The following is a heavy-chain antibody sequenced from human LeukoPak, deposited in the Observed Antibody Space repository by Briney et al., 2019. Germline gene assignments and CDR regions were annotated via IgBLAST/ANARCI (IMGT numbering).Heavy chain of an antibody. CDR3: ARHGWHAWYFDL. V-gene: IGHV4-34*01. CDR1: GESFSGYS. J-gene: IGHJ2*01. Sequence: SETLSLTCVVYGESFSGYSWSWIRQPPGKGLEWIGEINQRRNTNYNPSLKSRVTISIDTSKNQFSLELSSVTAADTAVYYCARHGWHAWYFDLWGRGTLVTVSS. CDR2: INQRRNT. D-gene: IGHD6-19*01.